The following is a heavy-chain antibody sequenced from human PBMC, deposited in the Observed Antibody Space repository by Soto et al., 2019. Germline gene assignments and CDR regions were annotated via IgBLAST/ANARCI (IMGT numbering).Heavy chain of an antibody. D-gene: IGHD3-10*01. CDR2: IYYSRST. CDR1: GGSISSYY. V-gene: IGHV4-59*01. CDR3: ARDGGYYGSGSAYFDY. Sequence: SETLSLTCTVSGGSISSYYWSWIRQPPGKGLEWIGYIYYSRSTNYNPSLKSRVTISVDTSKNQFSLKLSSVTAADTAVYYCARDGGYYGSGSAYFDYWGEGTLVTVSS. J-gene: IGHJ4*02.